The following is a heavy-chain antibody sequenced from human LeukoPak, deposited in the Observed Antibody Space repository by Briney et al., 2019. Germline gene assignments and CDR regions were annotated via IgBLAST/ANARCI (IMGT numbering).Heavy chain of an antibody. CDR3: ARAAAGTGDY. J-gene: IGHJ4*02. V-gene: IGHV3-7*01. CDR1: GFTFSSHW. D-gene: IGHD6-13*01. CDR2: IKEDGSEK. Sequence: SGGSLRLSCAASGFTFSSHWMSWVRQAPGKGLEWVANIKEDGSEKYYVDSVKGRFTISRDNAKNSLYLQMNSLRAEDTAVYYCARAAAGTGDYWGQGTLVTVSS.